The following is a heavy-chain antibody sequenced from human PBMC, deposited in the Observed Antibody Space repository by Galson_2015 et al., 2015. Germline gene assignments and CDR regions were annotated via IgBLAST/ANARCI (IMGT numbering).Heavy chain of an antibody. CDR1: GYTFTSYA. CDR2: INTNTGNP. Sequence: SVKVSCKASGYTFTSYAMNWVRQAPGQGLEWMGWINTNTGNPTYAQGFTGRFAFSLDTSVSTAYLQISSLKAEDTAVYYCARAGALHESNEEDYWGQGTLVTVSS. V-gene: IGHV7-4-1*02. CDR3: ARAGALHESNEEDY. D-gene: IGHD3-10*01. J-gene: IGHJ4*02.